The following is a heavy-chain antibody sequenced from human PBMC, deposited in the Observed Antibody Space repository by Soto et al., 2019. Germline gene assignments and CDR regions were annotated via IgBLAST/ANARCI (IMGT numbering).Heavy chain of an antibody. J-gene: IGHJ4*02. CDR2: INTVNGNT. CDR1: GYTFTSYS. V-gene: IGHV1-3*04. Sequence: ASVKVSCKASGYTFTSYSVHWVRQAPGQRLEWMGWINTVNGNTDYSQRFQGRVTITRDTSASTAYMELSSLTSEETAVYYCVRGHDYYFDYWGQGTLVTVS. CDR3: VRGHDYYFDY. D-gene: IGHD1-1*01.